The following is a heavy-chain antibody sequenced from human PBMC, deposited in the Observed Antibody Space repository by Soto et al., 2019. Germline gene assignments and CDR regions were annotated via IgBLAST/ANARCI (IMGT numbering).Heavy chain of an antibody. D-gene: IGHD4-17*01. CDR3: ARSIDYGDGDFLASGMDV. CDR2: ISSSSSYT. Sequence: RLSCAAAGFTSSDYYMSWISQAPGKGLEWVSYISSSSSYTNYADSVKGRFTISRDNSKNTLYLQMNSLRAEDTAVYYCARSIDYGDGDFLASGMDVWGQGTTVTVSS. V-gene: IGHV3-11*03. J-gene: IGHJ6*02. CDR1: GFTSSDYY.